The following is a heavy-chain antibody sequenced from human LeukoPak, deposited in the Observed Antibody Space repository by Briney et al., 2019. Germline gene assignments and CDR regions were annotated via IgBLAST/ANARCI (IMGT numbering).Heavy chain of an antibody. Sequence: SETLSLTCAVYGGSFSGYYWSWIRQPPGKGLEWIGEINHSGSTNYNPSLKSRVTISVDTSKNQFSLKLSSVTAAGTAVYYCAISIAGWFDPWGQGTLVTVSS. J-gene: IGHJ5*02. V-gene: IGHV4-34*01. CDR2: INHSGST. CDR3: AISIAGWFDP. D-gene: IGHD6-6*01. CDR1: GGSFSGYY.